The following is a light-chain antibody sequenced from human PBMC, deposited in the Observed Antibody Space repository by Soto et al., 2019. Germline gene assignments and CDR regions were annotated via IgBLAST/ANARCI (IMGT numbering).Light chain of an antibody. CDR3: LQHRSSPYT. CDR1: QGIVTF. Sequence: DIQMTQSPSAMSASVGDRVTITCRASQGIVTFLAWFQQKPGEVPKRLIYAASSLQSGVPSRFSGSGYGTEFTLTINSLQPEDFGTYYCLQHRSSPYTFGQGTKLEIK. CDR2: AAS. V-gene: IGKV1-17*03. J-gene: IGKJ2*01.